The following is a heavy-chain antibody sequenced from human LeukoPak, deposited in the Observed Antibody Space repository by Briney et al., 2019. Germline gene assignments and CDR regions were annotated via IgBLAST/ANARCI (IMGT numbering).Heavy chain of an antibody. V-gene: IGHV3-49*04. CDR1: GFTFGDYA. D-gene: IGHD2-2*02. Sequence: GGSLRLSCTASGFTFGDYAMSWVRQAPGKGLEWVGFIRSKAYGGTTEYAASVKGRFTISRDDSKGIAYLQMNSLKTEDTAVYYCTRAVVVPAAITRWRWFDPWGQGTLVTVSS. J-gene: IGHJ5*02. CDR2: IRSKAYGGTT. CDR3: TRAVVVPAAITRWRWFDP.